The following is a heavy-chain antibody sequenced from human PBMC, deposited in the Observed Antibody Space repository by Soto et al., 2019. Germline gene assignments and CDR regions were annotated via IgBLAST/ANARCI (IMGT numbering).Heavy chain of an antibody. CDR1: GFTFSSYS. V-gene: IGHV3-21*01. CDR3: ARGIIQADYYYYGMDV. Sequence: EVQLVESGGGLVKPGGSLRLSCAASGFTFSSYSMNWVRQAPGKGLEWVSSISSSSSYIYYADSVKGRFTISRDNAKNSLYLQMNSLRGEDTAVYYCARGIIQADYYYYGMDVWGQGTTVTVSS. J-gene: IGHJ6*02. CDR2: ISSSSSYI.